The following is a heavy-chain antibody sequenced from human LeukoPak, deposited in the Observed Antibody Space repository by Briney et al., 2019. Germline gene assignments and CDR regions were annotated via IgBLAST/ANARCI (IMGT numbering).Heavy chain of an antibody. Sequence: ASVKVSCKASGYTFTSYGISWVRQAPGQVPEWMGWISANKGNTNYAQKLQGRVTMTTDTSTSTAYMELRSLRSDDTAVYYCARDRCSRTSCYCAYWGQGTLVTVSS. CDR1: GYTFTSYG. CDR2: ISANKGNT. D-gene: IGHD2-2*01. CDR3: ARDRCSRTSCYCAY. J-gene: IGHJ4*02. V-gene: IGHV1-18*04.